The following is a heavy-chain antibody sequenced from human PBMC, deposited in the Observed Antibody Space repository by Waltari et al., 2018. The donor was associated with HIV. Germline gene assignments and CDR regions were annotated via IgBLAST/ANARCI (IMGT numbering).Heavy chain of an antibody. J-gene: IGHJ5*02. CDR1: GGSMTSSRYY. CDR3: ARSFSGYSNYFDP. Sequence: QLQLQASGPGLVTSSETLSLTCTVSGGSMTSSRYYWGRIRPPPGKGLGWIGSMSYSGSTYNNASLRSRLTISVDTSKNQFSLKLTSVTAADTAMYYCARSFSGYSNYFDPWGQGTLVTVSS. V-gene: IGHV4-39*01. D-gene: IGHD4-4*01. CDR2: MSYSGST.